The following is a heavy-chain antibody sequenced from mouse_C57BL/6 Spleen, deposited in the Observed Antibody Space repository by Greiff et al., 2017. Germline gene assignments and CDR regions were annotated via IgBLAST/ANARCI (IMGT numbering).Heavy chain of an antibody. V-gene: IGHV5-17*01. J-gene: IGHJ2*01. CDR3: ARAYDTLDY. Sequence: EVKLVESGGGLVKPGGSLKLSCAASGFTFSDYGMHWVRQAPEKGLEWVAYISSGGSTIYYADTVKGRITISRDNAKDTLFLQMTSLRSEDTALFYCARAYDTLDYWGQGTTLTVSS. CDR2: ISSGGSTI. D-gene: IGHD2-3*01. CDR1: GFTFSDYG.